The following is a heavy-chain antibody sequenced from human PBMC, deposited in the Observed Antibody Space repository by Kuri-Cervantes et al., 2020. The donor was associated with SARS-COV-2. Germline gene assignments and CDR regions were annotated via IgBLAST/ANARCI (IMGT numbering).Heavy chain of an antibody. D-gene: IGHD1-26*01. J-gene: IGHJ6*03. Sequence: GESLKISCAASGFTFSSYSMNWVRQAPGKGLEWVSSISSSSSYIYYADSVKGRFTISKDSAKNSLFLQMNSLRVEDTAVYFCARVAGEGPIYYYYMDVWGKGTTVTVSS. CDR2: ISSSSSYI. CDR1: GFTFSSYS. V-gene: IGHV3-21*01. CDR3: ARVAGEGPIYYYYMDV.